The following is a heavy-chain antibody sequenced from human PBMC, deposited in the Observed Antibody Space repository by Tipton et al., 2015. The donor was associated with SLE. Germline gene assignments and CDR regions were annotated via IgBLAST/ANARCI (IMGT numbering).Heavy chain of an antibody. D-gene: IGHD2-21*01. CDR1: GGSMRSPYY. CDR2: MYYSGDT. V-gene: IGHV4-39*07. CDR3: ARSKYCGDGSCQSWNGYYMDV. J-gene: IGHJ6*03. Sequence: TLSRTCIVSGGSMRSPYYWGWMRQSPEKGLEWIGSMYYSGDTYYNPSLKSRVAISVDMSKSQFSLKLNSVTAADTAVYYCARSKYCGDGSCQSWNGYYMDVWGKGTTVSVSS.